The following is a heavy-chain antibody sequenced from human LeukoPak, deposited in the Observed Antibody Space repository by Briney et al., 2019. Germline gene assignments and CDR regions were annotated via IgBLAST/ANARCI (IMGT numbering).Heavy chain of an antibody. V-gene: IGHV1-18*01. D-gene: IGHD1-1*01. CDR2: ISAYNGNT. CDR3: ARDNSWTTGTEFDY. Sequence: ASVKVSCKASGYTFTCYGISWVRQAPGQGLEWMGWISAYNGNTNYAQKLQGRVTMTTDTSTSTAYMELRSLRSDDTAVYYCARDNSWTTGTEFDYWGQGTLVTVSS. J-gene: IGHJ4*02. CDR1: GYTFTCYG.